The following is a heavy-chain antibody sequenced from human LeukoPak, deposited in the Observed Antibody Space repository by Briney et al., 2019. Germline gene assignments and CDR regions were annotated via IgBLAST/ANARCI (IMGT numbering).Heavy chain of an antibody. CDR2: INPSAGST. CDR1: GYTFTSYY. J-gene: IGHJ4*02. CDR3: ARPSGDGYNLYFDY. V-gene: IGHV1-46*01. D-gene: IGHD5-24*01. Sequence: GASVKVSCKVSGYTFTSYYMHWMRQAPGQGLEWMGIINPSAGSTSYAQKFQGRVTMTRDMSTSTVYMELSSLRSEDTAVYYCARPSGDGYNLYFDYWGQGTLVTVSS.